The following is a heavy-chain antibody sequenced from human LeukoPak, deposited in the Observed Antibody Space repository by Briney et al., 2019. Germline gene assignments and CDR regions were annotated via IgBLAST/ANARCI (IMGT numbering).Heavy chain of an antibody. Sequence: PSETLSLTCTVSGGSISSSSYYWGWIRQPPGKGLEWIGSIYYSGSTYYNPSLKSRVTISVDTSKNQFSLKLSSVTAADTAVYYCASTNEDYYDSSGYHYWGQGTLVTVSS. CDR1: GGSISSSSYY. J-gene: IGHJ4*02. D-gene: IGHD3-22*01. CDR3: ASTNEDYYDSSGYHY. V-gene: IGHV4-39*01. CDR2: IYYSGST.